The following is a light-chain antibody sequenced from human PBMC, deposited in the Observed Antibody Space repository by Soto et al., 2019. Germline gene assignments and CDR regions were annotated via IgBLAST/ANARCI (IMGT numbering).Light chain of an antibody. CDR2: DVS. CDR3: QQYNNWPPWT. V-gene: IGKV3-15*01. J-gene: IGKJ1*01. Sequence: EILMTQSKATLSVSPGERVTLSCRAGQGVTTNFAWYQQKSAQSPRLLVYDVSSRATGVPSRFSGTGSETDFTLTISGLQSEDFAVYYCQQYNNWPPWTFGQGTKVDIK. CDR1: QGVTTN.